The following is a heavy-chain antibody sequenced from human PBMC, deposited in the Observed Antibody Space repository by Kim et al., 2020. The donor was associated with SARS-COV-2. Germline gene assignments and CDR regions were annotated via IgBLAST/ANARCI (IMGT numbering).Heavy chain of an antibody. CDR3: ARVVLLFEGGDSTDYYYYGMDV. D-gene: IGHD2-21*02. J-gene: IGHJ6*02. CDR1: GGSISSSNW. Sequence: SETLSLTCAVSGGSISSSNWWSWVRQPPGKGLEWIGEIYHSGSTNYNPSLKSRVNISVDKSKNQFSLKLSSVTAADTAVYYCARVVLLFEGGDSTDYYYYGMDVWGQGTTVTVSS. V-gene: IGHV4-4*02. CDR2: IYHSGST.